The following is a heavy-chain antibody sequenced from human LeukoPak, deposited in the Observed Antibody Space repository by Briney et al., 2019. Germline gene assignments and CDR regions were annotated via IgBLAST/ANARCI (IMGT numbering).Heavy chain of an antibody. CDR1: GFTFSTYA. V-gene: IGHV3-48*02. D-gene: IGHD3-22*01. J-gene: IGHJ6*02. Sequence: PGGSLRLYCAASGFTFSTYAMNWVRQAPGKGLEWVSYISTSSSSIYYADSVKGRFTISRDNAKNSLYLQMNSLRDEDTAVYYCARGGSGYGDYYYFYGMDVWGQGTTVTVSS. CDR3: ARGGSGYGDYYYFYGMDV. CDR2: ISTSSSSI.